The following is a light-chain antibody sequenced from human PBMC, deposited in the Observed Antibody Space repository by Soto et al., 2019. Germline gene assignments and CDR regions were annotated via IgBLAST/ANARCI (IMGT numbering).Light chain of an antibody. V-gene: IGKV2-28*01. Sequence: DIVMPQSPLSLTVTPREPASISCSSGHRLLYSNGSNYLDWYLQTPGQSPKLRIYLGFNRASGVPDRFSGSGSGTDFTLKISRVEAEDVGVYYCMQDLELRTFGQGTKVDIK. J-gene: IGKJ1*01. CDR3: MQDLELRT. CDR2: LGF. CDR1: HRLLYSNGSNY.